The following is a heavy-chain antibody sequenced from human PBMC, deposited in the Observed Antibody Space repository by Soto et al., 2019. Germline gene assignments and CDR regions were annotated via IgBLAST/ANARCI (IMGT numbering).Heavy chain of an antibody. CDR2: MYPGDSDT. J-gene: IGHJ6*02. V-gene: IGHV5-51*01. CDR3: ARHSSITMVRGAYIGLFGMDV. Sequence: PGESLKISCKGSGYSFTSYWIGWVRQMPGKGLEWMGIMYPGDSDTRYSPSFQGQVTISADKSISTAYLQWSSLKASDTAMYYCARHSSITMVRGAYIGLFGMDVWGQGTTVTVSS. D-gene: IGHD3-10*01. CDR1: GYSFTSYW.